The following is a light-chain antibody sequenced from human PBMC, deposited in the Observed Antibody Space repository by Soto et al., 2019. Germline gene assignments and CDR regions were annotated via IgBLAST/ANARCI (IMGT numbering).Light chain of an antibody. V-gene: IGKV1-5*03. Sequence: DIQMTQSPSTLSGSVGDRVTITCRASQTISSWLAWYQQKPGKAPKLLIYKASSLESGVPSRFSSSGSGTEFTLTISSLQPDDFATYYCQQYKSYRRTFGQGTKVEIK. CDR2: KAS. CDR1: QTISSW. J-gene: IGKJ1*01. CDR3: QQYKSYRRT.